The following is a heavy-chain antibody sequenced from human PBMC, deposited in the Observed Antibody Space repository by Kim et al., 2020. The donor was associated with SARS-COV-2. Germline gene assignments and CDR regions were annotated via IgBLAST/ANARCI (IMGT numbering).Heavy chain of an antibody. CDR3: ARHIRGYSGYEPFDY. CDR2: IYYSGST. CDR1: GGSISSSSYY. J-gene: IGHJ4*02. V-gene: IGHV4-39*01. D-gene: IGHD5-12*01. Sequence: SETLSLTCTVSGGSISSSSYYWGWIRQPPGKGLEWIGSIYYSGSTYYNPSLKSRVTISVDTSKNQFSLKLSSVTAADTAVYYCARHIRGYSGYEPFDYWGQGTLVTVSS.